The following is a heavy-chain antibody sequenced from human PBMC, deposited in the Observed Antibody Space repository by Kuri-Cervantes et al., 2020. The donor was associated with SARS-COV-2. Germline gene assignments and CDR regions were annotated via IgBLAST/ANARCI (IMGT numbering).Heavy chain of an antibody. J-gene: IGHJ6*02. V-gene: IGHV3-30-3*01. D-gene: IGHD1-7*01. Sequence: LSLTCAASGFTFSSYAMHWVRQAPGKGLEWVAVISYDGSNKYYADSVKGRFTISGDNSKNTLYLQMNSLRAEDTAVYYCARGVAELRYYGMDVWGQGTTVTVSS. CDR2: ISYDGSNK. CDR3: ARGVAELRYYGMDV. CDR1: GFTFSSYA.